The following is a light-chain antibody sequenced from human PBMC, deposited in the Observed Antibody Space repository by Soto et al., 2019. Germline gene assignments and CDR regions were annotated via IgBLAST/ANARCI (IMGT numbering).Light chain of an antibody. CDR3: LLYYGSAQLV. J-gene: IGLJ3*02. CDR2: TTN. CDR1: TGAVTSGNY. V-gene: IGLV7-43*01. Sequence: QAVVTQEPSLTVSPGGTVTLTCASSTGAVTSGNYPSWFQQKPGQAPRPLIYTTNDKHPWTPARFSGSLLGDKAALTLSGVQPEDEAEYYCLLYYGSAQLVFGGGTKLTVL.